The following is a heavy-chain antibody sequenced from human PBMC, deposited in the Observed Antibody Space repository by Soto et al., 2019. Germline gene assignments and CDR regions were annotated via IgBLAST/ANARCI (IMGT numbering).Heavy chain of an antibody. Sequence: ASVKVSCKASGYTFPSYDINWVRQATGQGLEWKGWMNPNSGNTGYAQKFQGRVTMTRNTSISTAYMELSTLRSEDTAVYYCARELTMIVDNWGQGTLVTVSS. CDR1: GYTFPSYD. CDR3: ARELTMIVDN. V-gene: IGHV1-8*01. D-gene: IGHD3-22*01. CDR2: MNPNSGNT. J-gene: IGHJ4*02.